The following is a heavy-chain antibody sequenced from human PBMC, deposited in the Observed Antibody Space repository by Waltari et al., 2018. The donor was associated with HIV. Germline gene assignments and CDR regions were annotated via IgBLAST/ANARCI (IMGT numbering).Heavy chain of an antibody. D-gene: IGHD6-13*01. CDR2: ISWNSGSI. CDR3: AKDMFSSSWYNPYYYYYYGMDV. Sequence: WVSGISWNSGSIGYADSVKGRFTISRDNAKNSLYLQMNSLRAEDTALYYCAKDMFSSSWYNPYYYYYYGMDVWGQGTTVTVSS. J-gene: IGHJ6*02. V-gene: IGHV3-9*01.